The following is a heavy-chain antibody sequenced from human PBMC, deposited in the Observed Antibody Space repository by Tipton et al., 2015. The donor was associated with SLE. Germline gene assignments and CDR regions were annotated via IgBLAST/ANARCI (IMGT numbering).Heavy chain of an antibody. J-gene: IGHJ6*04. D-gene: IGHD1-7*01. Sequence: TLSLTCSVSGAAISAYYWSWIRQPPGKGLEWIGYIYYSGNTYYNPSLGSRLTISVDTSKDQFSLRLTSVTAADTAVYYCARATDWNLSPDVWGKGTTVTVSS. CDR2: IYYSGNT. CDR1: GAAISAYY. V-gene: IGHV4-59*06. CDR3: ARATDWNLSPDV.